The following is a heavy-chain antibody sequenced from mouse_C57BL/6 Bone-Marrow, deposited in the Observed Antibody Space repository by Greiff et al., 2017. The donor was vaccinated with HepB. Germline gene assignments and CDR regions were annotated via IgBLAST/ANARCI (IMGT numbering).Heavy chain of an antibody. J-gene: IGHJ2*01. CDR3: ARDRGSRSFDY. Sequence: EVMLVESEGGLVQPGSSMKLSCTASGFTFSDYYMAWVRQVPEKGLEWVANINYDGSSTYYLDSLKSRFIISRDNAKNILYLQMSSLKSEDTATYYCARDRGSRSFDYWGQGTTLTVSS. CDR1: GFTFSDYY. V-gene: IGHV5-16*01. D-gene: IGHD1-1*01. CDR2: INYDGSST.